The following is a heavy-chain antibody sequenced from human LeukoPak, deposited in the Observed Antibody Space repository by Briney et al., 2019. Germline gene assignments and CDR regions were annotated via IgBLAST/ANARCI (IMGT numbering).Heavy chain of an antibody. V-gene: IGHV1-18*01. CDR1: GYTFTSYG. Sequence: ASVKVSCKASGYTFTSYGISWVRQAPGQGLEWMGWISAYNGNTNYAQKLQGRVTMTTDTSTSTAYMELRSLRSEDTAVYYCATSDYYGSGSPFDYWGQGTLVTVSS. D-gene: IGHD3-10*01. CDR2: ISAYNGNT. J-gene: IGHJ4*02. CDR3: ATSDYYGSGSPFDY.